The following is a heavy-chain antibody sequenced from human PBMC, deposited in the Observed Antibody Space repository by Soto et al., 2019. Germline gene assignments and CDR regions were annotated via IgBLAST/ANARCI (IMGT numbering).Heavy chain of an antibody. CDR2: INHSGST. Sequence: PSETLSLTCAVYGGSFSGYYWSWIRQPPGKGLEWIGEINHSGSTNYNPSLKSRVTISVDTSKNQFSLKLSSVTAADTAVYYCARAGYSYGFSFDYWGQGTLVTVS. CDR1: GGSFSGYY. CDR3: ARAGYSYGFSFDY. J-gene: IGHJ4*02. V-gene: IGHV4-34*01. D-gene: IGHD5-18*01.